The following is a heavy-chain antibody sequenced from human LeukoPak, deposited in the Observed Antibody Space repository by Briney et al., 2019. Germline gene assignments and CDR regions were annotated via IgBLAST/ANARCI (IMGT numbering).Heavy chain of an antibody. CDR3: ARDWANYYDSSGPGDY. Sequence: PGGSLRLSCAASGFTFSSYSMNWVHQAPGKGLEWVSSISSSSSYIYYADSVKGRFTISRDNAKNSLYLQMNSLRAEDTAVYYCARDWANYYDSSGPGDYWGQGTLVTVSS. CDR1: GFTFSSYS. D-gene: IGHD3-22*01. J-gene: IGHJ4*02. CDR2: ISSSSSYI. V-gene: IGHV3-21*01.